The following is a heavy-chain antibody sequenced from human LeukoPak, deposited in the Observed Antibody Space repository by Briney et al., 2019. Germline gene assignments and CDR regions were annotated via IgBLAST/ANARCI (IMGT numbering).Heavy chain of an antibody. Sequence: PSETLSLTCAVYGGSFSGYYRSWIRQPPGKGLEWIGEINHSGSTSYNPSLKSRVTISVDTSKNQFSLKLSSVTAADTAVYYCARGANFYYYGMDVWGQGTTVTVSS. J-gene: IGHJ6*02. CDR2: INHSGST. CDR1: GGSFSGYY. V-gene: IGHV4-34*01. CDR3: ARGANFYYYGMDV. D-gene: IGHD2-15*01.